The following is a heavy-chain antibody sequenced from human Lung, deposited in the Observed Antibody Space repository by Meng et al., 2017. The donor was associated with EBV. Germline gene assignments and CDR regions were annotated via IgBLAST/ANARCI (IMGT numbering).Heavy chain of an antibody. J-gene: IGHJ5*02. D-gene: IGHD2/OR15-2a*01. CDR2: ISTNTGTP. Sequence: QVKLVQSGSELKKPGASGKVSCKASGNTFSTYTINGVRQAHGRGLEWMGWISTNTGTPTYTQGFTGRFVFSLDTSVSTAYLQISSLKAEDTAVYYCARGGNFDPWGQGTLVTVSS. CDR1: GNTFSTYT. V-gene: IGHV7-4-1*02. CDR3: ARGGNFDP.